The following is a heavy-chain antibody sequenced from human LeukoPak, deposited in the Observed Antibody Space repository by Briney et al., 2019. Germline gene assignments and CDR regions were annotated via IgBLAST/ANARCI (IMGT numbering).Heavy chain of an antibody. CDR2: IYYSGST. D-gene: IGHD7-27*01. J-gene: IGHJ4*02. CDR3: ARGSPSNWGSNYFDY. Sequence: SETLSLTCTVSGGSISSDSYYWAWIRQPPGKGLEWIASIYYSGSTYYNPSLKSRVTISVDTSRNQFSLKLSSVTAADTAVYYCARGSPSNWGSNYFDYRGQGTLVTVSS. V-gene: IGHV4-39*01. CDR1: GGSISSDSYY.